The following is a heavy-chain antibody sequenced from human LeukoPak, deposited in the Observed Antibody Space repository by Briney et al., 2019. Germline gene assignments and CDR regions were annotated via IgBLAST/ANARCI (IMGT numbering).Heavy chain of an antibody. Sequence: GGSLRLSCAASGFTFSSYEMNWVRQAPGKGLEWVSYISSSGSTIFYADSVKGRFTISRDNAKNSLYLQMNSLRAEDTAVYYCARQYCSGGSCRNTRSYYYYYGMDVWGKGTTVTVSS. V-gene: IGHV3-48*03. CDR1: GFTFSSYE. D-gene: IGHD2-15*01. CDR2: ISSSGSTI. CDR3: ARQYCSGGSCRNTRSYYYYYGMDV. J-gene: IGHJ6*04.